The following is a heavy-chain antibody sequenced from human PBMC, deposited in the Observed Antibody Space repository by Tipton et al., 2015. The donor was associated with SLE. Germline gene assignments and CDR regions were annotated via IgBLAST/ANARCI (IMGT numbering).Heavy chain of an antibody. D-gene: IGHD2-2*01. CDR3: ASVGVPAAMNGDSNYYYYMDV. J-gene: IGHJ6*03. Sequence: QLVQSGAEVKKPGASVKVSCKASGYTFTSYYMHWVRQAPGQGLEWMGIINPSGGSTSYAQKFQGRVTMTRDTSTSTVYMELSSLRSEDTAVYYCASVGVPAAMNGDSNYYYYMDVWGKGTTVTVSS. V-gene: IGHV1-46*01. CDR2: INPSGGST. CDR1: GYTFTSYY.